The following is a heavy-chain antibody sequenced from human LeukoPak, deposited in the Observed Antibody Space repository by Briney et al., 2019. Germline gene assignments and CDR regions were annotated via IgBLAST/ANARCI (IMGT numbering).Heavy chain of an antibody. CDR1: GYSFTSYW. D-gene: IGHD6-19*01. Sequence: GESLKISCKGSGYSFTSYWIAWVRQMPGKGLEWMGIIYPGDSDTRYSPSFQGQVTISADKFISTAYLQWSSLKASDTAIYYCARSRGWYGTYYYYMDVWGKGTTVTVSS. CDR2: IYPGDSDT. J-gene: IGHJ6*03. CDR3: ARSRGWYGTYYYYMDV. V-gene: IGHV5-51*01.